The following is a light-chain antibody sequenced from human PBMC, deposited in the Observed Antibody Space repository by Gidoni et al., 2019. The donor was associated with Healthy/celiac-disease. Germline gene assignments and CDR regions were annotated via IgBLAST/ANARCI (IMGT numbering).Light chain of an antibody. J-gene: IGKJ1*01. CDR1: QSVSSY. CDR2: DAS. Sequence: EIVSTQSPATLSVSPGERATLSCRASQSVSSYLAWYQQKPGQAPRLLIYDASNRATGIPARFSGSGSGTDFTLTISSLEPEDFAVYYCQQRSNWPPWTFGQGTKVEIK. V-gene: IGKV3-11*01. CDR3: QQRSNWPPWT.